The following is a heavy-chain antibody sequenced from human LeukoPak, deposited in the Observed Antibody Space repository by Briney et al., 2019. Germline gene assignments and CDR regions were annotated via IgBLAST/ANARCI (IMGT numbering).Heavy chain of an antibody. V-gene: IGHV3-74*01. CDR1: GFIFSSHW. J-gene: IGHJ4*02. CDR2: INTNGAFT. D-gene: IGHD3-22*01. CDR3: AREWAYYSDGTGYPEY. Sequence: PGGSLRLSCAASGFIFSSHWMHWVRQAPGKGLVWVSRINTNGAFTTYADSVKGRFTISRDNAKNTLHLQMNSLGDEDTAVYYCAREWAYYSDGTGYPEYWGQGTLVTVSS.